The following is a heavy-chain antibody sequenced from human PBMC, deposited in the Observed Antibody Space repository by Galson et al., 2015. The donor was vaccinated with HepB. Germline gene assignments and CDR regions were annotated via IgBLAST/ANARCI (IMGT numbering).Heavy chain of an antibody. J-gene: IGHJ5*02. CDR3: ARAGPTIKEKKNWFDP. Sequence: SVKVSCKASEYTFSSYAMNWVRQAPGQGLEYMGWINTNTGSPTYARGFTGRFVFSLDTSVSTAYLQISSLKAEDTAVYYCARAGPTIKEKKNWFDPWGQGTLVTVSS. CDR1: EYTFSSYA. CDR2: INTNTGSP. V-gene: IGHV7-4-1*02. D-gene: IGHD5-12*01.